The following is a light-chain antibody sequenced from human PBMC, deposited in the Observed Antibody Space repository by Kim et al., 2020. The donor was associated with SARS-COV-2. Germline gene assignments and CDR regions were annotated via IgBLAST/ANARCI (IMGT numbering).Light chain of an antibody. CDR2: GAS. V-gene: IGKV3-15*01. J-gene: IGKJ5*01. CDR3: QHYNNWPS. CDR1: LSVSNN. Sequence: SVAPGERATLSCRDSLSVSNNLAWYQHKPGQAPRLLIYGASTRATGIPARFSGSGSGTEFTLTISSLQSEDFAVYYCQHYNNWPSFGQGTRLEIK.